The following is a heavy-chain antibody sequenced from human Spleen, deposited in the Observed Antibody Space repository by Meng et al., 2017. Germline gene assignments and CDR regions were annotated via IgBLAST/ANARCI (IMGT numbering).Heavy chain of an antibody. CDR1: GFTFSNYA. Sequence: GESLMISCAASGFTFSNYAMSRVRQAPGRGLEWVSCISASTGSTYYADSVKGRFTISRDNYNDTLYLHMNSLRAEDRTVDYCAKDHISSHGSGSYGFHYWGQRVLVTVSS. J-gene: IGHJ4*02. V-gene: IGHV3-23*01. CDR3: AKDHISSHGSGSYGFHY. D-gene: IGHD3-10*01. CDR2: ISASTGST.